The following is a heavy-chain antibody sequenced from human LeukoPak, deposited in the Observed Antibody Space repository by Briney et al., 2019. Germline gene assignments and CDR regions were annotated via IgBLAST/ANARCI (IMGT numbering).Heavy chain of an antibody. CDR2: VSRAGHT. CDR1: GGSITTNSYY. J-gene: IGHJ1*01. Sequence: SETLSLTCTVSGGSITTNSYYWGRIRQPPEKGLEWIGFVSRAGHTWYNPALNSRITISAYTSTNHFSLTLNSVPAADAAVYYCTRHQRGSGLGGVDYWGQGSLVFVSS. D-gene: IGHD6-19*01. CDR3: TRHQRGSGLGGVDY. V-gene: IGHV4-39*01.